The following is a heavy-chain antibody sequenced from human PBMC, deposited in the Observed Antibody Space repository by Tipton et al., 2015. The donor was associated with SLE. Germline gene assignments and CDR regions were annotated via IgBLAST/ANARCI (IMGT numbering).Heavy chain of an antibody. J-gene: IGHJ3*02. D-gene: IGHD6-19*01. CDR3: ARDDSSGRGAFDI. CDR1: GGSISSSNW. Sequence: TLSLTCAVSGGSISSSNWWSWVRQPPGKGLEWIGEIYHSGSTNYNPSLKSRVTISVDKSKNQLSLKLSSVTAADTAVYYCARDDSSGRGAFDIWGQGTMVTVSS. V-gene: IGHV4-4*02. CDR2: IYHSGST.